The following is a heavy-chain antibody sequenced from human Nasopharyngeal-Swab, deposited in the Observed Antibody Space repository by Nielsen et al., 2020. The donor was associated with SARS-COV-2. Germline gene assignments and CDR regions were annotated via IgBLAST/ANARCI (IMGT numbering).Heavy chain of an antibody. CDR2: IIPIFGTA. Sequence: SVQVSCKASGGTFSSYAISWVRQAPGQGLEWMGGIIPIFGTANYAQKFQGRVTITADKSTSTAYMELSSLRSEDTAVYYCAREESIRGYSGYDPYYMDVWGKGTTVTVSS. V-gene: IGHV1-69*06. CDR3: AREESIRGYSGYDPYYMDV. D-gene: IGHD5-12*01. CDR1: GGTFSSYA. J-gene: IGHJ6*03.